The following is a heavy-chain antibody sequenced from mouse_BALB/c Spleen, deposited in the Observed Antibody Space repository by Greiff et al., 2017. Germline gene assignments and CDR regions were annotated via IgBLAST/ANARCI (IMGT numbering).Heavy chain of an antibody. CDR2: INPNNGGT. Sequence: EVQRVESGPELVKPGASVKISCKTSGYTFTEYTMHWVKQSHGKSLEWIGGINPNNGGTSYNQKFKGKATLTVDKSSSTAYMELRSLTSEDSAVYYCARDDGYYAGFAYWGQGTLVTVSA. CDR1: GYTFTEYT. V-gene: IGHV1-18*01. D-gene: IGHD2-3*01. CDR3: ARDDGYYAGFAY. J-gene: IGHJ3*01.